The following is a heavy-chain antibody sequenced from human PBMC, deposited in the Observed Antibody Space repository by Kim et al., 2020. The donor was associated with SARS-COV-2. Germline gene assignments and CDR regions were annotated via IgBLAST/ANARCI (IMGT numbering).Heavy chain of an antibody. CDR1: GFTFSDHY. CDR3: ARVGYSYGTGYFDY. CDR2: TRNKANSYTT. D-gene: IGHD5-18*01. Sequence: GGSLRLSCAASGFTFSDHYMDWVRQAPGKGLEWVGRTRNKANSYTTEYAASVKGRFTISRDDSKHPLYLQMNHLKTEDTAVYYCARVGYSYGTGYFDYWGQGTLVPVSS. J-gene: IGHJ4*02. V-gene: IGHV3-72*01.